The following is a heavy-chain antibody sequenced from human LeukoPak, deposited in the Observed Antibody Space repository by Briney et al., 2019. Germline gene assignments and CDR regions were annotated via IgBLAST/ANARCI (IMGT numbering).Heavy chain of an antibody. CDR1: GFTFDDYA. D-gene: IGHD1-26*01. J-gene: IGHJ4*02. V-gene: IGHV3-43*02. CDR2: ISGDST. CDR3: AKSRATDFDY. Sequence: PGGTLRLSCAASGFTFDDYAMHWVRQAPGKGLEWVSHISGDSTYYADSVKGRFTISRDNSKNSLYLQMNSLRTEDTALYYCAKSRATDFDYWGQGTLVSVSS.